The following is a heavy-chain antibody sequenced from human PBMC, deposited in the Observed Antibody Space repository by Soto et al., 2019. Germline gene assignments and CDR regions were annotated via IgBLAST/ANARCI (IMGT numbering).Heavy chain of an antibody. CDR3: ARFESNVLSGQS. CDR2: IWYDGSNK. V-gene: IGHV3-33*01. D-gene: IGHD3-10*02. Sequence: QVQLVESGGGVVQPGRSLRLSCAASGFTFSSYGMHWVRQAPGKGLEWVAVIWYDGSNKYYADSVKGRFTISRDNSKNTLYLQMNSLRAADKAVYYCARFESNVLSGQSWGQGTLVTVSS. J-gene: IGHJ4*02. CDR1: GFTFSSYG.